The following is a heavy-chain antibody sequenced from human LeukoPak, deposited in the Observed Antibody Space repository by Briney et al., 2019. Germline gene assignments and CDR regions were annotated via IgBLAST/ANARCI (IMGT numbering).Heavy chain of an antibody. CDR3: ASYSGYDSHYYYDMDV. V-gene: IGHV1-8*01. CDR2: MNPNSGNT. Sequence: ASVKVSCKASGYTFTSYDINWVRQATGQGLEWMGWMNPNSGNTGYAQKFQGRVTMTRNTSISTAYMELSSLRSEDTAVYYCASYSGYDSHYYYDMDVWGQGTTVTVSS. D-gene: IGHD5-12*01. CDR1: GYTFTSYD. J-gene: IGHJ6*02.